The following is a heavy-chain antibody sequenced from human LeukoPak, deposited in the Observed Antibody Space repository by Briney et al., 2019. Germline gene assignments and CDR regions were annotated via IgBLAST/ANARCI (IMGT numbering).Heavy chain of an antibody. CDR2: INHSGSP. CDR1: GGSFSGYY. D-gene: IGHD3-3*01. Sequence: SETLFLTCTVYGGSFSGYYWSWIRQPPGKGLEWIGEINHSGSPNYNPSLKSRVTISVDTSKNQFSLKMSSLTAEDTAVYYCASDRGERYDYFWDYWGQGTLVTVSS. V-gene: IGHV4-34*01. J-gene: IGHJ4*02. CDR3: ASDRGERYDYFWDY.